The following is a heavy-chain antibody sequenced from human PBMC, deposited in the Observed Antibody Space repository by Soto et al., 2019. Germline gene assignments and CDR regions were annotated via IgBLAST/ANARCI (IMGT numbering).Heavy chain of an antibody. CDR3: ARGALRYRNHDY. CDR2: ISSSGSTI. D-gene: IGHD3-9*01. CDR1: GFTFSSYE. V-gene: IGHV3-48*03. J-gene: IGHJ4*02. Sequence: PGGSLRFSCAASGFTFSSYEMNWVRQAPGKGLEWVSYISSSGSTIYYADSVKGRFTISRDNAKNSLYLQMNSLRAEDTAVYYCARGALRYRNHDYWGQGTLVTVSS.